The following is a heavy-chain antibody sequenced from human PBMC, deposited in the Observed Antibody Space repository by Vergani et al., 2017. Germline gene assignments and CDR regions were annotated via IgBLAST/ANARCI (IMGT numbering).Heavy chain of an antibody. J-gene: IGHJ4*02. CDR1: GYSFTNYW. CDR2: IHPADSYT. Sequence: EVQLVQSGAEVKKPGESLKISCQISGYSFTNYWIGWVRQMPGNGLEWMGIIHPADSYTRYRPSFQGQVTISVDKSISTAYLQRSSLRASDSAMYYCARLYGRDSSGSKYFDYWGQGTLVTVSS. D-gene: IGHD3-22*01. CDR3: ARLYGRDSSGSKYFDY. V-gene: IGHV5-51*01.